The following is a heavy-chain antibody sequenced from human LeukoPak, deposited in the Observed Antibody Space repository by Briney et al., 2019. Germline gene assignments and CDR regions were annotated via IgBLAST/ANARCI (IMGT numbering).Heavy chain of an antibody. CDR1: GFTLNNYA. CDR2: IRGGSGTT. J-gene: IGHJ3*02. CDR3: AKVRHYDSDAFDI. D-gene: IGHD3-9*01. V-gene: IGHV3-23*01. Sequence: GGSLRLSCAASGFTLNNYAMSWVRQAPGKGLEWVSGIRGGSGTTHYADSVKGRFTISRDNSKNTLFLQMDSLRAEDTAIYYCAKVRHYDSDAFDIWGQGTMVTVSS.